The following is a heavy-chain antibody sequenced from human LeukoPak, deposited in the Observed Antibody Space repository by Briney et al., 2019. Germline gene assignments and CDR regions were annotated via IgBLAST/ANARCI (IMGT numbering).Heavy chain of an antibody. Sequence: PGGSLRLSYVASGFTFSNYEMNWVRQAPGKGLEWVSYISSGAGTTHYADSVKGRFTISRDNAKNSLYLQMNNLRAEDTAVYYCAREEAVVIPFDYWGQGTLVTVSS. CDR1: GFTFSNYE. V-gene: IGHV3-48*03. CDR3: AREEAVVIPFDY. J-gene: IGHJ4*02. D-gene: IGHD3-22*01. CDR2: ISSGAGTT.